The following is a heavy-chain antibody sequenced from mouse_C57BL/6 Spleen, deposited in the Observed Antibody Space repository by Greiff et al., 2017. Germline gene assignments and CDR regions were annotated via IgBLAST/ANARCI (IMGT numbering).Heavy chain of an antibody. D-gene: IGHD2-4*01. CDR3: ARPDDDGDARDY. Sequence: EVQGVESGGGLVKPGGSLKLSCAASGFTFSDYGMHWVRQAPEKGLEWVAYISSGNSTISYADTVKGRITISRDNAKNNLFQQMASLRSEDTARYYGARPDDDGDARDYGGQGTAVTVSS. CDR2: ISSGNSTI. J-gene: IGHJ4*01. CDR1: GFTFSDYG. V-gene: IGHV5-17*01.